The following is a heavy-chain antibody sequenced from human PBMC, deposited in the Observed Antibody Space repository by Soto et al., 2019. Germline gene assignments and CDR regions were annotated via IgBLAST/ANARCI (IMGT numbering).Heavy chain of an antibody. J-gene: IGHJ5*02. Sequence: ASVKVSCKASGYTFTGYYMHWVRQAPGQGLEWMGWINPNSDGTNYAQKFQGRVTMTRDTSISTAYMELSRLRSDDTAVYYCAREEDCSSTSCYGDPWGQGTLVTVSS. D-gene: IGHD2-2*01. CDR2: INPNSDGT. CDR3: AREEDCSSTSCYGDP. CDR1: GYTFTGYY. V-gene: IGHV1-2*02.